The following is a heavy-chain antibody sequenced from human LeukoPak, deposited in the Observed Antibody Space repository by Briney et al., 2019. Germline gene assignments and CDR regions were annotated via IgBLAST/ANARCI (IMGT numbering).Heavy chain of an antibody. CDR3: VRSLRSADF. CDR2: ISPDGSQT. J-gene: IGHJ4*02. V-gene: IGHV3-74*01. Sequence: PGGSLRLSCAASGLSLSNYWMHWVRQAPGKGLKWVSQISPDGSQTFYADSVKGRFTISRDNAKNTLFLQMDSLRAEDTALYYCVRSLRSADFWGQGTLVTVSS. CDR1: GLSLSNYW.